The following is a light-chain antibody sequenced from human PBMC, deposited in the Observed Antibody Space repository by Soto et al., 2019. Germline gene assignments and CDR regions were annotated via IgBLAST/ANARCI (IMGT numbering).Light chain of an antibody. CDR3: HQYGSSPAT. V-gene: IGKV3-20*01. CDR2: GAS. Sequence: EIVLTQSPATLSLSPGERATLSCRASQSVSSSFLAWYQQKPGQPPRLLIYGASSRATGIPDRFSGSGSGTDFTLTISRLEPEDFAVYYCHQYGSSPATFGQGTTVDIK. CDR1: QSVSSSF. J-gene: IGKJ1*01.